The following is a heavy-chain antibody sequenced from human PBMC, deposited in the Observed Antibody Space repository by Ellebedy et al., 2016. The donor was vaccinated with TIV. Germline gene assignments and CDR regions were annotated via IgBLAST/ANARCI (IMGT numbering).Heavy chain of an antibody. Sequence: GESLKISXAASGFTSSNAWMSWVRQAPGKGLEWVGRIKSKTDGGTTDYAAPVKGRFTISRDDSKNTLYLQMNSLKTEDTAVYYCTTEGIGITGTTYDYWGQGTLVTVSS. CDR3: TTEGIGITGTTYDY. D-gene: IGHD1-20*01. CDR2: IKSKTDGGTT. V-gene: IGHV3-15*01. J-gene: IGHJ4*02. CDR1: GFTSSNAW.